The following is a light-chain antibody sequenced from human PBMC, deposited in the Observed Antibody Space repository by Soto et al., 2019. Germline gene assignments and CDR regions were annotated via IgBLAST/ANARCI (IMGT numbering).Light chain of an antibody. Sequence: EIVLTQSPGTLSLSPGERATLSCRASQSVRSSYLAWIQQKPGQAPRLLIYGASSRATGIPDRFSGSESGTDFTLTISSLQSEDFAVYYCQQYGSTPKTFGQGTKLEIK. CDR1: QSVRSSY. V-gene: IGKV3-20*01. CDR3: QQYGSTPKT. CDR2: GAS. J-gene: IGKJ2*01.